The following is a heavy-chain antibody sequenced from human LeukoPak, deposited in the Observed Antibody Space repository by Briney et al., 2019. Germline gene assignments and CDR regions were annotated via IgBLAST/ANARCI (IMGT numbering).Heavy chain of an antibody. J-gene: IGHJ4*02. CDR3: ARDYIAYDPLDY. D-gene: IGHD3-3*01. V-gene: IGHV3-21*01. CDR1: GFTLSSYD. Sequence: GGSLRLSCAASGFTLSSYDMNCVRHAPGEGLGWVSYIISRSTSIYYADSVKGRFTISRDNAKNSLYLQMNSLRAEDTAVYWCARDYIAYDPLDYWGQGTLVTVSS. CDR2: IISRSTSI.